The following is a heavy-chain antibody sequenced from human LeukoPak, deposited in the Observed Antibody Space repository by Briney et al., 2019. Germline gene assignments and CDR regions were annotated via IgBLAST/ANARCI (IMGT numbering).Heavy chain of an antibody. CDR1: GYSISSGYY. CDR2: IYQSGPA. Sequence: PSETLSLTCIVSGYSISSGYYWGWIRQPPGKGLEWIGSIYQSGPACYNPSLKSRVTISVDTFKNQFSLKLSSVTAADTAVYYCARRNPYYYMDVWGKGTTVTVSS. CDR3: ARRNPYYYMDV. J-gene: IGHJ6*03. V-gene: IGHV4-38-2*02.